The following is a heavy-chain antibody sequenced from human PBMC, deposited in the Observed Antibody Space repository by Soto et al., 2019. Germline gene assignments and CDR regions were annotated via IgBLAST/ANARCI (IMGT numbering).Heavy chain of an antibody. D-gene: IGHD3-10*01. Sequence: GASVKVSCKASGGTFSSYAISWVRQAPGQGLEWMGGIIPIFGTANYAQKFQGRVTITADESTSTAYMELSSLRSEDTAVYYCAHVRGVIIGPSGEYYYGMDVWGQGTTVTVSS. CDR1: GGTFSSYA. CDR2: IIPIFGTA. V-gene: IGHV1-69*13. J-gene: IGHJ6*02. CDR3: AHVRGVIIGPSGEYYYGMDV.